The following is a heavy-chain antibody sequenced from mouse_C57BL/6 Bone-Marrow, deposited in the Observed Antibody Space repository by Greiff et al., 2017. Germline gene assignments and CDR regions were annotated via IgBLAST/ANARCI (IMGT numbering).Heavy chain of an antibody. CDR3: ARCLYSNYEAWFAY. Sequence: VHVKQSGPELVKPGASVKISCKASGYSFTDYNMNWVKQSNGKSLEWIGVINPNYGTTSYNQKFKGKATLTVDQSSSTAYMQLNSLTSEDSAVYYCARCLYSNYEAWFAYWGQGTLVTVSA. V-gene: IGHV1-39*01. J-gene: IGHJ3*01. D-gene: IGHD2-5*01. CDR2: INPNYGTT. CDR1: GYSFTDYN.